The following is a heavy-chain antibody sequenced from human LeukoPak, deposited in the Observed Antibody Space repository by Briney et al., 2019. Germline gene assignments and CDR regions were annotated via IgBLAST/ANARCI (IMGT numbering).Heavy chain of an antibody. CDR3: AKDRLRYLSGSYKAGAFDI. V-gene: IGHV3-30*18. D-gene: IGHD1-26*01. CDR2: ISYDGSNK. Sequence: PGRSLRLSCAASGFTSSSYGMHWVRQAPGRGWGGVAVISYDGSNKYYADSVRGRFTISRDNSKNTLYLQMNSLRAEDTAVYYCAKDRLRYLSGSYKAGAFDIWGQGTMVTVSS. J-gene: IGHJ3*02. CDR1: GFTSSSYG.